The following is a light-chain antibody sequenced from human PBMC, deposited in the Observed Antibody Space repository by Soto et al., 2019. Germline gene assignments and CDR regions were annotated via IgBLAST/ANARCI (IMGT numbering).Light chain of an antibody. Sequence: PYSMSASVYHAVNLICLASQSVDNYLKWYQQKPGKAPGLLIYAASTLQSGVPSRFSASGSGTDFTLTISRLQPEDFATYYCQQDLRYTLTFGPGTKVEIK. CDR1: QSVDNY. CDR2: AAS. V-gene: IGKV1-39*01. CDR3: QQDLRYTLT. J-gene: IGKJ2*01.